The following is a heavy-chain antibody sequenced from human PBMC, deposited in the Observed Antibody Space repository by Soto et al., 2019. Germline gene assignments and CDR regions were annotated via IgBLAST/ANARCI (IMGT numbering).Heavy chain of an antibody. CDR1: GASISSSSYY. J-gene: IGHJ4*02. Sequence: SETLSLTCSVSGASISSSSYYWGWIRQPPGKGLEWIASIYYSGSTYYDPSLKSRVTISVDRSKNQFSLKLSSVTASDTAMYYCARQPIAAAGSFYFDYWGQGTLVTVSS. V-gene: IGHV4-39*01. D-gene: IGHD6-13*01. CDR2: IYYSGST. CDR3: ARQPIAAAGSFYFDY.